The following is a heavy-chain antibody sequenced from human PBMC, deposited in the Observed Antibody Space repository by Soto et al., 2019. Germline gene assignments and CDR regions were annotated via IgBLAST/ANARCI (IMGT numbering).Heavy chain of an antibody. J-gene: IGHJ4*02. CDR1: GEFFTTYG. V-gene: IGHV1-18*04. D-gene: IGHD4-17*01. Sequence: QVELVQSGAEVKNPGASVTVSCKASGEFFTTYGISWVRQAPGQGLERMGWISTYSTNTNYAPKFQGRLLLTADTSTTTAHMELRRLRPDDTAVYYCARWAGRVRDYGGPFDYWGQGSLVTVSP. CDR2: ISTYSTNT. CDR3: ARWAGRVRDYGGPFDY.